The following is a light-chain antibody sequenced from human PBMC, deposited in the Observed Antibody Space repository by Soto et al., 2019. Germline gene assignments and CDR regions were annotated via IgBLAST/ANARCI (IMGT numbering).Light chain of an antibody. CDR1: QSISSY. J-gene: IGKJ4*01. V-gene: IGKV1-39*01. CDR3: QQSSSAPLT. CDR2: TAS. Sequence: DIQMTQSPSSLSASVGDRVTITCRASQSISSYLNWYQHKPGQAPKLLIYTASSSQSGVPSRFSGSGSGTDFTLTISSLQPEDFAIYYCQQSSSAPLTFGGGTKVEIK.